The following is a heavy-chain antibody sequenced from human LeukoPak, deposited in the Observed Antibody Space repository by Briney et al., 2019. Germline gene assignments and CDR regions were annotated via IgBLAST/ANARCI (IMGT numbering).Heavy chain of an antibody. CDR1: GFTFSSYA. V-gene: IGHV3-30*14. J-gene: IGHJ4*02. CDR3: ARSIDY. CDR2: ISYDGSNK. Sequence: GGSLRLSCAASGFTFSSYAMHWVRQAPGKGLEWVAVISYDGSNKYYADSVKGRFTISRDNSKNTLNLQMNSLRADDTAVYYCARSIDYWGQGTLVTVSS. D-gene: IGHD6-6*01.